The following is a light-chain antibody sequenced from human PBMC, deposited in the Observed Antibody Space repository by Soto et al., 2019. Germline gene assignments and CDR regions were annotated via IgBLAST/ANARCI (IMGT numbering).Light chain of an antibody. CDR1: SSNIGAGYD. Sequence: QSVLTQPPSVSGAPGQRVTISCTGSSSNIGAGYDVHWYQQLPGTAPKLLIYGNSNRPSGVPDQFSGSKSGTSASLVSTGLQAEDEADYYCHSYDSSLSGVVFGGGTKVTVL. CDR2: GNS. V-gene: IGLV1-40*01. J-gene: IGLJ2*01. CDR3: HSYDSSLSGVV.